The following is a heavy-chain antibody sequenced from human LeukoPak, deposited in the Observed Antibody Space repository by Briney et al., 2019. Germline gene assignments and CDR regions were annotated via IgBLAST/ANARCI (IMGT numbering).Heavy chain of an antibody. CDR2: ISGSGGST. Sequence: GGSLRLSCAASGFTFSSYAMSWVRQAPGKGLEWVSAISGSGGSTYYADSVKGRFTISRDNSKNTLYLQMNSLRAEDMAVYYCAKDKTAAAGRAYYFDYWGQGTLVTVSS. V-gene: IGHV3-23*01. CDR1: GFTFSSYA. CDR3: AKDKTAAAGRAYYFDY. J-gene: IGHJ4*02. D-gene: IGHD6-13*01.